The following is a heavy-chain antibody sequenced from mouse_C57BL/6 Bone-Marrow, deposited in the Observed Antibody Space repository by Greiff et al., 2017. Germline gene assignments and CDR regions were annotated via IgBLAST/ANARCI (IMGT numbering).Heavy chain of an antibody. CDR3: VRLGERPYYFNY. Sequence: VQLQQPGAELVMPGASVKLSCKASGYTFTSYWMHWVKQRPGQGLEWIGEIDPSDSYTNYNQKVKGKSTLTVDKSSSTAYMQLSSLTSEHSAVYYCVRLGERPYYFNYWGQGTTLTVSS. D-gene: IGHD1-2*01. CDR1: GYTFTSYW. J-gene: IGHJ2*01. V-gene: IGHV1-69*01. CDR2: IDPSDSYT.